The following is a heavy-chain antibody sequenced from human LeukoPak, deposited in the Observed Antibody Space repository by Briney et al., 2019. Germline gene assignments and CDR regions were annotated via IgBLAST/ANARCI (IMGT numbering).Heavy chain of an antibody. CDR2: IKQDGREI. CDR3: AKDGGTYPYFLDV. Sequence: PGGSLRLSCAASGFTLSSYWMSWVRQAPGKGLEWVANIKQDGREIYYVDSVKGRFTISRDSAKNSLYLQMNSLRAEDTAIYICAKDGGTYPYFLDVWGKGTTVIVSS. J-gene: IGHJ6*03. D-gene: IGHD1-26*01. CDR1: GFTLSSYW. V-gene: IGHV3-7*03.